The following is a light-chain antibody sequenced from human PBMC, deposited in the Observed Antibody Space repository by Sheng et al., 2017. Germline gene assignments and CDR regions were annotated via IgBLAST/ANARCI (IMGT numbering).Light chain of an antibody. CDR2: DVN. Sequence: QSALTQSASVSGSPGQSITMSCTGTSSDVGAYNYVSWYQHHPGKAPKLIIYDVNKRPSGVSNRFSGSKSGNTASLTISRLQAEDEADYHCSSYTRSSTYVVFGGGTKVTVL. J-gene: IGLJ2*01. CDR1: SSDVGAYNY. CDR3: SSYTRSSTYVV. V-gene: IGLV2-14*03.